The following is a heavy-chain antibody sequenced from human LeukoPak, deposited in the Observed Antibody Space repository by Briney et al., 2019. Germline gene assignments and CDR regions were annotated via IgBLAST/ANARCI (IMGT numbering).Heavy chain of an antibody. D-gene: IGHD3-10*01. CDR2: ISYDGSNK. J-gene: IGHJ4*02. Sequence: GGSLRLSCAASGFTFSNFGMHWIRQAPGKGLEWVAVISYDGSNKYYADSVKGRFTISRDNSKNTLYLQMNSLRAEDTAVYYCASPLWFGESPLDYWGQGTLVTVSS. CDR1: GFTFSNFG. V-gene: IGHV3-30*03. CDR3: ASPLWFGESPLDY.